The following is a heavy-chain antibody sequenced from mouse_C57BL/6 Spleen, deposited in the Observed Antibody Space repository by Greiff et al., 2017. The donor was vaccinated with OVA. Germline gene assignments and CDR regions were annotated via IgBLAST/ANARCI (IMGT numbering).Heavy chain of an antibody. V-gene: IGHV1-69*01. CDR2: IDPSDSYT. J-gene: IGHJ4*01. D-gene: IGHD1-1*01. CDR1: GYTFTSYW. Sequence: QVQLQQPGAELVMPGASVKLSCKASGYTFTSYWMHWVKQRPGQGLEWIGEIDPSDSYTNYNQKFKGKSTLTVDKSSSTAYMPLSSLTAEYSAVYCCARNYGSSYLDYWGQGTSVTVSS. CDR3: ARNYGSSYLDY.